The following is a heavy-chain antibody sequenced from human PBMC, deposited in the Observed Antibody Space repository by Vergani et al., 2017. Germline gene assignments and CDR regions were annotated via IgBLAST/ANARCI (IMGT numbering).Heavy chain of an antibody. Sequence: EVQLLESGGGLVQPGGSLRLSCAASGFTFSSYAMSWVRQAPGKGLEGVSAISGSGGSTYYADSVKGRFTSSRDNSKNTLYLQMNSLRAEGTAVYYCYVPAAMVGFDPWGQGTLVTVSS. D-gene: IGHD2-2*01. V-gene: IGHV3-23*01. CDR3: YVPAAMVGFDP. CDR1: GFTFSSYA. CDR2: ISGSGGST. J-gene: IGHJ5*02.